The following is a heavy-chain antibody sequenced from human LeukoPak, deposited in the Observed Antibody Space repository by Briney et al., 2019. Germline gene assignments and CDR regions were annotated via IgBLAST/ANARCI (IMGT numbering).Heavy chain of an antibody. CDR1: GGSISSHY. D-gene: IGHD2-2*01. CDR2: IYYSGST. V-gene: IGHV4-59*11. CDR3: AGGVRCIGTSFHFEFDY. Sequence: PSETPSLTCTVSGGSISSHYWSWIRQPPGKGLEWIGYIYYSGSTNYNPSLKSRVTISVDTSKNQFSLKLSSVTAADTAVYYCAGGVRCIGTSFHFEFDYWGQGTLVTVSS. J-gene: IGHJ4*02.